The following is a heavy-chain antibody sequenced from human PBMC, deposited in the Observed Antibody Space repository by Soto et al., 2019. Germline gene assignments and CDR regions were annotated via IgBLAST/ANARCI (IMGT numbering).Heavy chain of an antibody. Sequence: SETLSLTCTVSGGSISSYYWSWIRQPAGKGLEWIGRIYTSGSTNYNPSLKSRVTMSVDTSKNQFSLNLNSVTAADTAVYYCARTGLYSSSWYLNWGQGTLVTVSS. V-gene: IGHV4-4*07. J-gene: IGHJ4*02. CDR1: GGSISSYY. D-gene: IGHD6-13*01. CDR2: IYTSGST. CDR3: ARTGLYSSSWYLN.